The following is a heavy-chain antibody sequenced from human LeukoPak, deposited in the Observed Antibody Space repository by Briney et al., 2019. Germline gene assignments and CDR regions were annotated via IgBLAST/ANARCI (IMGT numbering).Heavy chain of an antibody. CDR1: GYTFTDNN. Sequence: ASVKVSCKASGYTFTDNNIYWVRQAPGQGLEWMGWINPSRGGTIYAQKFQGRVTMTRDTSISTAYMELRSLISDDTAVYFCARGVGSSWFDPWGQGTLVTVSS. V-gene: IGHV1-2*02. CDR2: INPSRGGT. D-gene: IGHD1-26*01. J-gene: IGHJ5*02. CDR3: ARGVGSSWFDP.